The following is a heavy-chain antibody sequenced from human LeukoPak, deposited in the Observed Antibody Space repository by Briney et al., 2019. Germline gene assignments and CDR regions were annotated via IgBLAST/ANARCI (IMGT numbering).Heavy chain of an antibody. V-gene: IGHV3-74*01. CDR2: NNGDGSTT. CDR3: ARDPRNIGLAP. CDR1: GFSLSGYW. J-gene: IGHJ5*02. Sequence: GGSLRLSCVASGFSLSGYWMYWVRQAPGKGLMYISRNNGDGSTTNYADVVKGRFTMSRDDVKNTLYLQMNSLRVEDTAVYYCARDPRNIGLAPWGQGTLVTVSS. D-gene: IGHD5-12*01.